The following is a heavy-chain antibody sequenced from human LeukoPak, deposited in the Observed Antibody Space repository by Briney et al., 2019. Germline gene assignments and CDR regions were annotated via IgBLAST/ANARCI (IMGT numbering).Heavy chain of an antibody. CDR2: IYYSGST. CDR1: GGSISSYY. D-gene: IGHD4-17*01. V-gene: IGHV4-59*01. J-gene: IGHJ2*01. CDR3: ARGPTTVTRRHYWYFDL. Sequence: SETLSLTCTVSGGSISSYYWSWIRQPPGKGLEWIGYIYYSGSTNYNPSLKSRVTISVDTSKNQFSLKLSSVTAADTAVYYCARGPTTVTRRHYWYFDLWGRGTLVTVSS.